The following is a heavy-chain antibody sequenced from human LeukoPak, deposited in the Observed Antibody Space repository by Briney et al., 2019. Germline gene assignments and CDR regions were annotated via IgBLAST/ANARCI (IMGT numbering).Heavy chain of an antibody. D-gene: IGHD1-26*01. Sequence: PGGSLRLSCAASGFTFSSYSMNCVRQAPGKGLEWVSSISSSSSYIYYADSVKGRFTISRDNAKNSLYLQMNSLRAEDTAVYYCARDRGGSYSPLDYWGQGTLVTVSS. J-gene: IGHJ4*02. CDR1: GFTFSSYS. CDR3: ARDRGGSYSPLDY. CDR2: ISSSSSYI. V-gene: IGHV3-21*01.